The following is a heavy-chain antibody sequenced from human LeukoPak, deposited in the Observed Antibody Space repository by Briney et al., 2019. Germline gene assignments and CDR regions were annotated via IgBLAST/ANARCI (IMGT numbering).Heavy chain of an antibody. D-gene: IGHD4-11*01. Sequence: SVKVSCKASRGTFSSYPISWVRQGPGQGLDWMGGIIPIFGAANYAQKFQGRVTITADESTSTAYMELSSLRSEDTALYYCARAGKVDYSNYRIDYWGQGTLATVSS. CDR3: ARAGKVDYSNYRIDY. J-gene: IGHJ4*02. V-gene: IGHV1-69*13. CDR1: RGTFSSYP. CDR2: IIPIFGAA.